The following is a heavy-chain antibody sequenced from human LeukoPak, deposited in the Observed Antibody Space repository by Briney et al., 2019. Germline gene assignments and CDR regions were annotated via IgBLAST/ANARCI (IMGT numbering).Heavy chain of an antibody. CDR2: IIPIFGTA. J-gene: IGHJ6*02. CDR1: GGTFSGYA. D-gene: IGHD2-2*01. V-gene: IGHV1-69*13. CDR3: AKGPNCSSTSCYVGYYYYGMDV. Sequence: GASVKVSCKASGGTFSGYAISWVRQAPGQGLEWMGGIIPIFGTANYAQKFQGRVTITADESTSTAYMELSSLRSEDTAVYYCAKGPNCSSTSCYVGYYYYGMDVWGQGTTVTVSS.